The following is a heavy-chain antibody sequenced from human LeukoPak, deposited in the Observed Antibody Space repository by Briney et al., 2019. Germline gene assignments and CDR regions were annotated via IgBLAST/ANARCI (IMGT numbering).Heavy chain of an antibody. J-gene: IGHJ4*02. V-gene: IGHV4-39*01. CDR3: ARRYGP. Sequence: SETLSLTCSVSGASVSSITYYGGWIRLPPGKGLEWIGSIHHTGSTYYNPSLKSRVAISVDTSKNQFSLKLNSVTATDTAVYYCARRYGPWGQGTLVTVSS. D-gene: IGHD3-16*01. CDR1: GASVSSITYY. CDR2: IHHTGST.